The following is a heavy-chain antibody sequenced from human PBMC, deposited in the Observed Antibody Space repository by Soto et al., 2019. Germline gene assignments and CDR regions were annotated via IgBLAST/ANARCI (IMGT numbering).Heavy chain of an antibody. Sequence: ASVKVSCKASGYTFTGYYIHWVRQAPGQGPEWMGWLNPNSAGINYAEKFQGRVTMTRDKSINTAYLELNTLRSDDTAIYYCARGAPLTVLVESMAFDFWGQGTLVTVYS. CDR2: LNPNSAGI. D-gene: IGHD5-18*01. J-gene: IGHJ4*02. CDR1: GYTFTGYY. CDR3: ARGAPLTVLVESMAFDF. V-gene: IGHV1-2*02.